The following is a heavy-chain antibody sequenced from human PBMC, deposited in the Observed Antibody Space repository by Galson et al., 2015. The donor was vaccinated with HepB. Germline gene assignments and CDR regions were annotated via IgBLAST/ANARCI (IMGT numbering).Heavy chain of an antibody. Sequence: SVKVSCKASGYTFTGYYMHWVRQAPGQGLEWMGRINPNSGGTNYAQKFQGRVTMTRDTSTSTAYMELSRLRSDDTAVYYCARTHYDSTNYYFAYWGQGTLVTVSS. J-gene: IGHJ4*02. D-gene: IGHD2/OR15-2a*01. CDR1: GYTFTGYY. V-gene: IGHV1-2*06. CDR2: INPNSGGT. CDR3: ARTHYDSTNYYFAY.